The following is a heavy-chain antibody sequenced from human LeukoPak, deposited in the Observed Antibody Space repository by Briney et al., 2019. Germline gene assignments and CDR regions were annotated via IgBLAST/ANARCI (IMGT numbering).Heavy chain of an antibody. CDR3: TRLSHVAGAPKVSWFDP. V-gene: IGHV4-4*09. CDR2: IYTSGST. CDR1: GGSISSYY. Sequence: PSETLSLTCTVSGGSISSYYWSWIRQPPGKGLEWIGYIYTSGSTNYNPSLKSRVTISVDTSKNQFSLKLTSVTAADTAMYYCTRLSHVAGAPKVSWFDPWGQGTPVTVSS. D-gene: IGHD1-26*01. J-gene: IGHJ5*02.